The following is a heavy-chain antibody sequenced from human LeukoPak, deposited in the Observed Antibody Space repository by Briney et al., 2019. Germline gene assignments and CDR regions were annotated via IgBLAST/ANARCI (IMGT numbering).Heavy chain of an antibody. CDR3: ARVLRWFGELLLFDY. CDR1: GGSISSYY. CDR2: IYTSGST. V-gene: IGHV4-4*07. Sequence: SETLSLTCTVSGGSISSYYWSWIRQPAGKGLEWIGRIYTSGSTNYNPSLKSRATMSVDTSKNQFSLKLSSVTAADTAVYYCARVLRWFGELLLFDYWGQGTLVTVSS. D-gene: IGHD3-10*01. J-gene: IGHJ4*02.